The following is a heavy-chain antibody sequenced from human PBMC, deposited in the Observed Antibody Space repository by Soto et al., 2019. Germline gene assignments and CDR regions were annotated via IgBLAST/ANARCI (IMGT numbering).Heavy chain of an antibody. CDR1: GITVSNNY. D-gene: IGHD6-13*01. CDR3: ARDPPGIAAAGGG. Sequence: EVQLVESGGGLVQPGGSLRLSCAASGITVSNNYMSWVRQAPGKGLECVSLIYRNGDTRYADSVKGRFTISRDNSKNTVYLQMNSLRAEDTAVYYCARDPPGIAAAGGGWGQGTTVSVSS. CDR2: IYRNGDT. J-gene: IGHJ6*02. V-gene: IGHV3-66*01.